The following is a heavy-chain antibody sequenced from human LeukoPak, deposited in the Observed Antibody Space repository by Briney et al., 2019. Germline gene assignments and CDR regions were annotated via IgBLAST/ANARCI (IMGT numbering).Heavy chain of an antibody. V-gene: IGHV1-2*02. CDR3: ARPSLPYYYDSSGFPRGYFDY. CDR2: INPNSGGT. CDR1: GYTFTGYY. D-gene: IGHD3-22*01. Sequence: ASVKVSCKASGYTFTGYYMHWVRQAPGQGLEWMGWINPNSGGTNYAQKFQGRVTMTRDTSISTAYMELSRLRSDDTAVYYCARPSLPYYYDSSGFPRGYFDYWGQGTLVTVSS. J-gene: IGHJ4*02.